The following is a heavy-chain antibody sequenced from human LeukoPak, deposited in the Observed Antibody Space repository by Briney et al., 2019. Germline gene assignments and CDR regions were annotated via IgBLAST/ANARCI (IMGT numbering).Heavy chain of an antibody. Sequence: PSETLSLTCAVYGGSFSGYYWSWIRQPPGKGLEWIGEINHSGSTNYNPSLKSRVTISVDTSKNQFSLKLSSVTAADTAVYYCASSPGYYDSSGSSGVFDIWGQGTMVTVSS. V-gene: IGHV4-34*01. CDR1: GGSFSGYY. CDR2: INHSGST. CDR3: ASSPGYYDSSGSSGVFDI. D-gene: IGHD3-22*01. J-gene: IGHJ3*02.